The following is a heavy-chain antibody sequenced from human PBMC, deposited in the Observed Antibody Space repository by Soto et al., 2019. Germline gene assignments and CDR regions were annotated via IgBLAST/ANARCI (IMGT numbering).Heavy chain of an antibody. Sequence: PSETLSLTCTGSGVSISSYYWSWIRQHTGKGLERNGYIYYSGSTNYNPSLKSRVTISVDTSKNQFALKLSSVSAADTAVYYCARRYGYCFDYWGQGTLVTVSS. CDR3: ARRYGYCFDY. D-gene: IGHD2-2*03. V-gene: IGHV4-59*08. CDR2: IYYSGST. CDR1: GVSISSYY. J-gene: IGHJ4*02.